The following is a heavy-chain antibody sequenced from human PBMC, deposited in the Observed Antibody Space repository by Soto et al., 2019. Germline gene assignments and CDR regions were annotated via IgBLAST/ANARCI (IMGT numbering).Heavy chain of an antibody. CDR2: IDGDGSRT. D-gene: IGHD3-3*02. J-gene: IGHJ5*02. CDR3: GRELASYNDH. Sequence: EVQLVESGGGLVQPGGSLRLSCAASGFTFSGYWMHWVRQAPGKGLVWVSRIDGDGSRTNYADSVKGRFTISRDNAKNTLYLQMNRLIAEDTAVSYCGRELASYNDHLGQGTLVTVSS. V-gene: IGHV3-74*01. CDR1: GFTFSGYW.